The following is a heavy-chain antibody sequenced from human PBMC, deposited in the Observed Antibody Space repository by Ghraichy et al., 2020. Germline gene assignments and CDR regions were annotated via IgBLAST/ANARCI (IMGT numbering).Heavy chain of an antibody. CDR2: ISSSSSYI. Sequence: LSLTCAASGFTFSSYSMNWVRQAPGKGLEWVSSISSSSSYIYYADSVKGRFTISRDNAKNSLYLQMNSLRAEDTAVYYCARLGSGDGYKVGYFQHWGQGTLVTVSS. J-gene: IGHJ1*01. CDR3: ARLGSGDGYKVGYFQH. V-gene: IGHV3-21*01. D-gene: IGHD5-24*01. CDR1: GFTFSSYS.